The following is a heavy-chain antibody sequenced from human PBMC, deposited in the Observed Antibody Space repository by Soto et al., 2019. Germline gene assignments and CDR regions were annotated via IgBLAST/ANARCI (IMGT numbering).Heavy chain of an antibody. J-gene: IGHJ6*04. V-gene: IGHV1-2*04. D-gene: IGHD2-8*01. CDR1: GYSFTDYH. CDR2: INPKSGGT. Sequence: ASVKVSCKASGYSFTDYHIHWVRQAPGQGLEWLGRINPKSGGTSTAQKFQGWVTMTTDTSISTASMELTRLTSDDTAIYYCARGDSTDCSNGVCSFFYNHDMDVWGEGTTVTVSA. CDR3: ARGDSTDCSNGVCSFFYNHDMDV.